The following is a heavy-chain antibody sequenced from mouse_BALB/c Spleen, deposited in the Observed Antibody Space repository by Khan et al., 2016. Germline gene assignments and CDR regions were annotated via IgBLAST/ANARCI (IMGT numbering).Heavy chain of an antibody. CDR2: ITSYNGAT. V-gene: IGHV1S34*01. J-gene: IGHJ3*01. CDR1: GYSFTGYY. D-gene: IGHD1-1*01. Sequence: LVKIGASVKISCKASGYSFTGYYMHWVKQSHGKSLEWIGYITSYNGATSYNQKFKGKATFTVDTSSSTAYMQFNSLTSEDSAVYYCASPYGSSYVGFAYWGQGTLVTVSA. CDR3: ASPYGSSYVGFAY.